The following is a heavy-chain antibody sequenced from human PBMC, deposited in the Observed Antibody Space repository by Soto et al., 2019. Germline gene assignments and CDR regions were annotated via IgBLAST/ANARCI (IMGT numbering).Heavy chain of an antibody. V-gene: IGHV1-69*13. CDR1: GVTFSSYA. Sequence: SVKVSCKASGVTFSSYAISWVRQAPGQGLECMGGIIPVFGTANYAQKFQGRVTINADESTSTVYMELSSLRSEDTAVYYCARGWNDFPHWGQGTLVTVSS. J-gene: IGHJ1*01. CDR2: IIPVFGTA. D-gene: IGHD1-1*01. CDR3: ARGWNDFPH.